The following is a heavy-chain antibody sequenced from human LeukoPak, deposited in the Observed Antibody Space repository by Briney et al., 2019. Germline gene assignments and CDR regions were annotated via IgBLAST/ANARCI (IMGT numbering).Heavy chain of an antibody. CDR1: GYSFTSYW. Sequence: GESLKISCKGSGYSFTSYWIGWVRQMPGKGLEWVGIIYPGDSDTRYSPSFQGQVTISADKSISTAYLQWSSLKASDTAMYYCARHVGYGDYNNWFDPWGQGTLVTVSS. CDR3: ARHVGYGDYNNWFDP. D-gene: IGHD4-17*01. CDR2: IYPGDSDT. J-gene: IGHJ5*02. V-gene: IGHV5-51*01.